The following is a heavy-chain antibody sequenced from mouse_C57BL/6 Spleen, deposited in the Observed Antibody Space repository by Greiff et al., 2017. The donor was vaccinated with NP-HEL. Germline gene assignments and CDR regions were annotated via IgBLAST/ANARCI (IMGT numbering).Heavy chain of an antibody. Sequence: QVQLQQPGAELVMPGASVKLSCKASGYTFTSYWMHWVKQRPGQGLEWIGEIDPSDSYTNYNQKFKGKSTLTVDKSSSTAYMQLSSLTSEDSAVYYCARGGGSSPPWFAYWGQRTLVTVSA. CDR3: ARGGGSSPPWFAY. CDR1: GYTFTSYW. D-gene: IGHD1-1*01. CDR2: IDPSDSYT. J-gene: IGHJ3*01. V-gene: IGHV1-69*01.